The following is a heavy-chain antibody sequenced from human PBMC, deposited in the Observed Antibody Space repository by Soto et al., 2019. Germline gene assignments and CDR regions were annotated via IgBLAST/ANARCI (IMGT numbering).Heavy chain of an antibody. CDR2: INPNSGGT. CDR1: GYTFTGYY. Sequence: ASVVSCKASGYTFTGYYMHWVRQAPGQGLEWMGWINPNSGGTNYAQKFQGRVTMTRDTSISTAYMELSRLRSDDTAVYYCARDREGGYEVYYYGMDVWGQGTTVTVSS. J-gene: IGHJ6*02. CDR3: ARDREGGYEVYYYGMDV. D-gene: IGHD5-12*01. V-gene: IGHV1-2*02.